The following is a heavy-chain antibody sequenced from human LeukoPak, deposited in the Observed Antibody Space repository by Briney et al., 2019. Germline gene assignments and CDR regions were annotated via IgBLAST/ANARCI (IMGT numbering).Heavy chain of an antibody. CDR3: ARADSSSWSY. J-gene: IGHJ4*02. D-gene: IGHD6-13*01. CDR2: VDPEDGET. Sequence: ASVKISCKVSGYTFTDYYMHWVQQAPGKGLEWMGLVDPEDGETIYAEKFQGRVTITADTSTDTAYMELSSLRSEDTAVYYCARADSSSWSYWGQGTLVTVSS. V-gene: IGHV1-69-2*01. CDR1: GYTFTDYY.